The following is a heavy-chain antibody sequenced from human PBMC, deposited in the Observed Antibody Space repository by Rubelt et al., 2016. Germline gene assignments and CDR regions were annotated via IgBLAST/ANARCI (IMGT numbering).Heavy chain of an antibody. CDR3: ARLPVTSASSQYYVDY. CDR2: IYHSGST. D-gene: IGHD4-11*01. CDR1: GYSISGGYY. V-gene: IGHV4-38-2*02. J-gene: IGHJ4*02. Sequence: QVQLQQWGAGLVKPSETLSLTCTVSGYSISGGYYWGWIRQPPGKGLEWIGSIYHSGSTYYNPSLKWVVTISGDTSKNQFSLKLTSVTAADTAVYYCARLPVTSASSQYYVDYWGQGTLVTVSS.